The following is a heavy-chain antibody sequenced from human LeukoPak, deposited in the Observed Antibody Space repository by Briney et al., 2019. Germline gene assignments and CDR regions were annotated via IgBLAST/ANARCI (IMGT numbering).Heavy chain of an antibody. CDR2: IYDSGST. Sequence: SQTLSLTCTVSGDSINNYYWSWIRQPPGKGLEWIGYIYDSGSTNYNPSLKSRVTMSVDTSKNQFSLKLSSVTAADTAVYYCARSLYYYGSDSFDIWGQGTVVTVSS. CDR1: GDSINNYY. D-gene: IGHD3-10*01. J-gene: IGHJ3*02. V-gene: IGHV4-59*01. CDR3: ARSLYYYGSDSFDI.